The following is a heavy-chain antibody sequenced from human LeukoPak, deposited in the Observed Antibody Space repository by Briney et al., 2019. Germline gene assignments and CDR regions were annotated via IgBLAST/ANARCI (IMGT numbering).Heavy chain of an antibody. D-gene: IGHD3-22*01. V-gene: IGHV4-31*03. CDR2: IYYSGST. J-gene: IGHJ4*02. CDR1: GGSISSGGYY. CDR3: ARADYDSSGYYPDY. Sequence: PSETLSLTCTVPGGSISSGGYYWSWIRQHPGKGLEWIGYIYYSGSTYYNPSLKSRVTISVDTSKNQFSLKLSSVTAADTAVYYCARADYDSSGYYPDYWGQGTLVTVSS.